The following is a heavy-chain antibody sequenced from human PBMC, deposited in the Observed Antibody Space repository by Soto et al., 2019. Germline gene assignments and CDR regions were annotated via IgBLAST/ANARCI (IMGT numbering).Heavy chain of an antibody. Sequence: GGSLRLSCAASGFTFSSYSMNWVRQAPGKGLEWVSYISSSSSTIYYADYVKGRFTISRDNAKNSLCLQMNSLRAEDTAVYYCARRSPTNYYYYYMDVWGKGTTVTVSS. D-gene: IGHD4-17*01. CDR2: ISSSSSTI. V-gene: IGHV3-48*01. CDR3: ARRSPTNYYYYYMDV. CDR1: GFTFSSYS. J-gene: IGHJ6*03.